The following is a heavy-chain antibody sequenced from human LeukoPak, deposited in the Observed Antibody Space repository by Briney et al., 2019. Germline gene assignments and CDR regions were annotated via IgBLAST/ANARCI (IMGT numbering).Heavy chain of an antibody. J-gene: IGHJ4*02. V-gene: IGHV4-39*01. D-gene: IGHD1-26*01. CDR3: ARNTGIVGARWAVIDY. Sequence: SETLSLTCTVSGGSISSSSYYWGWIRQPPGKGLEWIVSIYYSGSTYYNPSLKSRVTISVDTSKNQFSLKLSSVTAADTAVYYCARNTGIVGARWAVIDYWGQGTLVTVSS. CDR2: IYYSGST. CDR1: GGSISSSSYY.